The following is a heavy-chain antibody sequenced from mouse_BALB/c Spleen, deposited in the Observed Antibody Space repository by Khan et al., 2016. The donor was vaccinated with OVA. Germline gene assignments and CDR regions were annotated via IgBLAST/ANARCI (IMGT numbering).Heavy chain of an antibody. V-gene: IGHV1-9*01. J-gene: IGHJ2*01. CDR2: ILPGTGGT. Sequence: QVQLQQPGAELMKPGASVKISCKATGYSFRSYWMEWVKQRPGHGLEWIGEILPGTGGTNYNEKFKGKATFSADISSNTAYMQLSSLTSEYSAVYYCARPYYADYWGQGTTLSVSS. CDR3: ARPYYADY. CDR1: GYSFRSYW. D-gene: IGHD2-10*01.